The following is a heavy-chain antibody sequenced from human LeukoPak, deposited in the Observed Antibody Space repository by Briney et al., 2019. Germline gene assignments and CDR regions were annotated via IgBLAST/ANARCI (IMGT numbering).Heavy chain of an antibody. J-gene: IGHJ4*02. CDR1: GFTFSSYD. D-gene: IGHD1-26*01. CDR3: ARGARSDWIH. V-gene: IGHV3-13*01. Sequence: GGSLRLSCAASGFTFSSYDMHWVRQVRGKGLEWVSTIGPGGDTYYSNSVRGRFTISRENARNSLYLQMSSLRSADAATYYCARGARSDWIHWGQGALVAVSS. CDR2: IGPGGDT.